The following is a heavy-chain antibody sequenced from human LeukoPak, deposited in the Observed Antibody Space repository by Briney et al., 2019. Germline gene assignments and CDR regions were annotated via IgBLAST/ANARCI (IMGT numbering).Heavy chain of an antibody. CDR2: AFSDGRT. V-gene: IGHV3-53*01. Sequence: QTGGSLRLPCAASGITVSTNYMSGVRQAPGKGLEWVSIAFSDGRTFYADSVKGRFTISRDSSKNTVFLQMNSLRAEDTAVYYCARGDFDSWGQGTLVTVSS. J-gene: IGHJ4*02. CDR3: ARGDFDS. CDR1: GITVSTNY.